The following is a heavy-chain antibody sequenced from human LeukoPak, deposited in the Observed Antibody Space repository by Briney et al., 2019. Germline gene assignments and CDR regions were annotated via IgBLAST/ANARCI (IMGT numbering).Heavy chain of an antibody. V-gene: IGHV3-23*01. CDR3: AKSVRGYTYYFDC. D-gene: IGHD5-12*01. J-gene: IGHJ4*02. CDR1: GFTFSSYA. CDR2: ISGSGGST. Sequence: PGGSLRLSCAASGFTFSSYAMSWVRQAPGKGLEWVSGISGSGGSTYYADSVKGRFTISRDNSKNTLYMQMNSLRAEDTAVYYCAKSVRGYTYYFDCWGQGTLVTVSS.